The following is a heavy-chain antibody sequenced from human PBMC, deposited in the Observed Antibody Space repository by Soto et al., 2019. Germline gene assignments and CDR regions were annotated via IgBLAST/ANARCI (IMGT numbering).Heavy chain of an antibody. V-gene: IGHV3-23*01. CDR2: ISGSGGTT. Sequence: GGSLRLSCAASGLTFYSYAMTWVRQAPGKGLEWVSVISGSGGTTYYADSVRGRFTISRDNSKNTLYLQMNSLRAEDTAVYYCANSPYDSSGYPTDYWGQGTLVTVSS. D-gene: IGHD3-22*01. CDR3: ANSPYDSSGYPTDY. J-gene: IGHJ4*02. CDR1: GLTFYSYA.